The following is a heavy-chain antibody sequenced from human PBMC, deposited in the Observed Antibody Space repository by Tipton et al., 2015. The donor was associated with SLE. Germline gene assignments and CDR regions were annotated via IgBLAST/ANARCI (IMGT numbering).Heavy chain of an antibody. CDR3: ARPQSAQDDAFDI. J-gene: IGHJ3*02. Sequence: GHVTISADKSISTAYLQWSNLKASDTAMYYCARPQSAQDDAFDIWGQGTMVTVSS. V-gene: IGHV5-10-1*01.